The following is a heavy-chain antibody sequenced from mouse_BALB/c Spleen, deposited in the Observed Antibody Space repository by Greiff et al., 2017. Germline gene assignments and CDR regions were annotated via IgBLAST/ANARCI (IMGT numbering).Heavy chain of an antibody. CDR3: TRGKDYRYPWYFDV. CDR2: IYPGSGST. J-gene: IGHJ1*01. Sequence: LQQPGSELVRPGASVKLSCKASGYTFTSYWMHWVKQRPGQGLEWIGNIYPGSGSTNYDEKFKSKATLTVDTSSSTAYMQLSSLTSEDSAVYYCTRGKDYRYPWYFDVWGAGTTVTVSS. D-gene: IGHD2-14*01. CDR1: GYTFTSYW. V-gene: IGHV1S22*01.